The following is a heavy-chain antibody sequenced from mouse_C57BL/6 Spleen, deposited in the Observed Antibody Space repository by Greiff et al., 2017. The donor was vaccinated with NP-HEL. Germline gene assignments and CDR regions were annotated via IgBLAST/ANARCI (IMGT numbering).Heavy chain of an antibody. CDR2: INPNNGGT. CDR3: GGGSGSNPYYYAMDY. Sequence: VQLKQSGPELVKPGASVKIPCKASGYTFTDYNMDWVKQSHGKSLEWIGDINPNNGGTIYNQKFKGKATLTVDKSSSTAYMELRSLTSEDSAVYYCGGGSGSNPYYYAMDYWGQGTSVTVSS. J-gene: IGHJ4*01. CDR1: GYTFTDYN. V-gene: IGHV1-18*01. D-gene: IGHD1-1*01.